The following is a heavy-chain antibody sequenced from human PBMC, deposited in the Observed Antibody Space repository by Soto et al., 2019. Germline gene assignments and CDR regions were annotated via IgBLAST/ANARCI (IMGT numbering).Heavy chain of an antibody. Sequence: EVQLVESGGGLVQPGGPLRPSCAAPGFTFSSYRRNWVRRAPGKGLEWVSYFRSRSSTIYYADSVKGRFTISRDNAKNSLYLQMNSLRAEDTAVYYCARHPERIAEIGWFDPWGQGTLVTVSS. J-gene: IGHJ5*02. CDR3: ARHPERIAEIGWFDP. D-gene: IGHD6-13*01. CDR2: FRSRSSTI. CDR1: GFTFSSYR. V-gene: IGHV3-48*01.